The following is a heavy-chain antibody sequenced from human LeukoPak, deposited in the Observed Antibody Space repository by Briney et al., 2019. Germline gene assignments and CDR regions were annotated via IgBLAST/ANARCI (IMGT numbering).Heavy chain of an antibody. D-gene: IGHD7-27*01. CDR2: INPNSDGT. Sequence: ASVKVSCKASGYTFTGYYMHLVRPAPGQALEWRGWINPNSDGTNYAQNFQARVTLNTNTSISTAYRELSRLSSDDTAVYYCARSGAGDLGGLNLRYWGQGTLVTVSS. CDR3: ARSGAGDLGGLNLRY. J-gene: IGHJ4*02. V-gene: IGHV1-2*02. CDR1: GYTFTGYY.